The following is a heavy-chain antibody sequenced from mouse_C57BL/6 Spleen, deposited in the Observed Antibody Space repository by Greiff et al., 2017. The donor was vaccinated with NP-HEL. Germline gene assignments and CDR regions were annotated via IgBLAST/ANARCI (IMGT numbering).Heavy chain of an antibody. D-gene: IGHD1-1*01. Sequence: QVQLQQSGPELVKPGASVKISCKASGYAFSSSWMNWVKQRPGKGLEWIGRIYPGDGDTNYNGKFKGKATLTADKSSSTAYMQLSSLTSEDSAVYFCARGISYYGSSYYYWGQGTTLTVSS. CDR3: ARGISYYGSSYYY. V-gene: IGHV1-82*01. CDR1: GYAFSSSW. CDR2: IYPGDGDT. J-gene: IGHJ2*01.